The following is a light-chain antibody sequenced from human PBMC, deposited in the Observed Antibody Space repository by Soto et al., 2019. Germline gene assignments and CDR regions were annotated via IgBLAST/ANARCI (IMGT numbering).Light chain of an antibody. V-gene: IGKV3-20*01. Sequence: EIVLTQSPGTLSLSPGERATLSCRASQSVSSNFLAWYQQKSGQAPRLLIYAASSRATGIPGRFSGSGSGTGFTLTISRLEPEDFAVYSCQQYGSSPITFGQGTRLEIK. CDR3: QQYGSSPIT. CDR1: QSVSSNF. J-gene: IGKJ5*01. CDR2: AAS.